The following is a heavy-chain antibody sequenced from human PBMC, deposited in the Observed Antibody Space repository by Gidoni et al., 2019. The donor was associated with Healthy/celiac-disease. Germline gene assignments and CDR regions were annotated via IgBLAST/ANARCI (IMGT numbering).Heavy chain of an antibody. D-gene: IGHD5-12*01. Sequence: EVQLVESGGVVVQPGGSLRLSCAASGFTFDDYAMHWVRQAPGKGLEWVSLISWDGGSTYYADSVKGRFTISRDNSKNSLYLQMNSLRAEDTALYYCAKDNSPIVATIVDYWGQGTLVTVSS. CDR2: ISWDGGST. V-gene: IGHV3-43D*04. CDR1: GFTFDDYA. J-gene: IGHJ4*02. CDR3: AKDNSPIVATIVDY.